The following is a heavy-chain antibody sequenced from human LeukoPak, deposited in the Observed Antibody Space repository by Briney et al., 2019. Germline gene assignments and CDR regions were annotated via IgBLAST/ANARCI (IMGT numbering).Heavy chain of an antibody. Sequence: PGGSLRLSCAASGFTFSSYAMNWVRQAPGKGLEWVSTISGSGGSTGYADSVKGRLTISRDNSKNTLYLQMNSLRAEDTAIYYCAKGSARGIAVAGTGYFQHWGQGTLVTVSS. V-gene: IGHV3-23*01. CDR1: GFTFSSYA. J-gene: IGHJ1*01. D-gene: IGHD6-19*01. CDR3: AKGSARGIAVAGTGYFQH. CDR2: ISGSGGST.